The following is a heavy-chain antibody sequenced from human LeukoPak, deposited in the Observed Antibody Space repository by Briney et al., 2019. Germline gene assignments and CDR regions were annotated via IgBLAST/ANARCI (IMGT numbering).Heavy chain of an antibody. V-gene: IGHV1-2*02. J-gene: IGHJ4*02. CDR1: GYTFTDYY. Sequence: ASVQVSCKASGYTFTDYYIHWVRQAPGQGLEWMGWINPNSGGTNYAQKFQGRVTMTGDTSISTAYMELSGLRSDDTAVYYCARDIWNLRMIYYWGQGTLVTVSS. D-gene: IGHD1-1*01. CDR3: ARDIWNLRMIYY. CDR2: INPNSGGT.